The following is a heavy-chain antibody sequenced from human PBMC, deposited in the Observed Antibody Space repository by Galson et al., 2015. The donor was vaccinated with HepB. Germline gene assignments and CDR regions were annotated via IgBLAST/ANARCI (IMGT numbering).Heavy chain of an antibody. CDR1: GFTFSSFW. J-gene: IGHJ6*02. D-gene: IGHD6-19*01. CDR3: ARVSDYSSGWYWDLETYYYYGMDV. Sequence: SLRLSCAASGFTFSSFWMSWVRQAPGKGLEWVANIKQDGSEKYYVDSVKGRFTISRDNAKNSLYLQMNSLRAEDTAVYYCARVSDYSSGWYWDLETYYYYGMDVWGQGATVTVSS. CDR2: IKQDGSEK. V-gene: IGHV3-7*03.